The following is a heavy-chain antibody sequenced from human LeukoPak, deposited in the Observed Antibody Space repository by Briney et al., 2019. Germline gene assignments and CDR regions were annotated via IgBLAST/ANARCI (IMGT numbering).Heavy chain of an antibody. V-gene: IGHV3-48*03. CDR1: GFTFSSYE. J-gene: IGHJ4*02. CDR3: ATAGGSYAVKLSYY. Sequence: GGSMRLSCAASGFTFSSYEMNWVRQAPGKGLEWVSYISSSGSTVYYADSVKGRFTNSRDNAKTSLYLQMNSLRAEDTAVYYCATAGGSYAVKLSYYWGQGTLVTVSS. D-gene: IGHD1-26*01. CDR2: ISSSGSTV.